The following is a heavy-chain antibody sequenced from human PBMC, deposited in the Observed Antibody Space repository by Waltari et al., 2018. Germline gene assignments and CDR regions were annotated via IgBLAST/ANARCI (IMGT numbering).Heavy chain of an antibody. Sequence: QVQLQQWGAGLLKPSETLSLTCAVYGGSFSGYYWSWIRQPPGKGLEGIGEINHSGSTNYNPALKSRVTISVDTSKNQFSLKLSLVTAADTAVYYCARYCSSTSCSADYYYGMDVWGQGTTVTVSS. D-gene: IGHD2-2*01. CDR3: ARYCSSTSCSADYYYGMDV. CDR1: GGSFSGYY. J-gene: IGHJ6*02. CDR2: INHSGST. V-gene: IGHV4-34*01.